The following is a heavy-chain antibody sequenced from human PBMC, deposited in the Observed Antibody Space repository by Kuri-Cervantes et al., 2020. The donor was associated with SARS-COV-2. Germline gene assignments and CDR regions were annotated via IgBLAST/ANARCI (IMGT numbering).Heavy chain of an antibody. D-gene: IGHD5-12*01. J-gene: IGHJ2*01. CDR3: ARRWATISVVWYFDL. CDR1: GFTFSSYS. Sequence: GESLKISCAASGFTFSSYSMSWVRQAPGKGLEWVSSISSSSSYIYYADSVKGRFTISRDNAKNSLYLQMNSLRAEDTAVYYCARRWATISVVWYFDLWGRGTLVTVSS. CDR2: ISSSSSYI. V-gene: IGHV3-21*01.